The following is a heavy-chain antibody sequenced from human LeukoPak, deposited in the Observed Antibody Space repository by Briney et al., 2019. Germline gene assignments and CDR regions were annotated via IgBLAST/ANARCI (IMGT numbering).Heavy chain of an antibody. D-gene: IGHD2-2*03. CDR3: ARSGYCSSTSCSNYYYYGMDV. Sequence: ASVKVSCKASGYTFTSYAMHWVRQAPGQRLEWMGWINAGNGNTKYSQKFQGRVTITRDTSASTAYMELSSLRSEDTAVYYCARSGYCSSTSCSNYYYYGMDVWGQGTTVIVSS. J-gene: IGHJ6*02. CDR1: GYTFTSYA. CDR2: INAGNGNT. V-gene: IGHV1-3*01.